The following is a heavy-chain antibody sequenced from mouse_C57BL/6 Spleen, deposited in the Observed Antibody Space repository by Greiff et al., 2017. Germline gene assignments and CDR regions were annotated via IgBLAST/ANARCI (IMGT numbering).Heavy chain of an antibody. V-gene: IGHV5-4*03. J-gene: IGHJ3*01. CDR2: ISDGGSYT. CDR1: GFTFSSYA. CDR3: ARGGGGNYVFAY. Sequence: EVMLVESGGGLVKPGGSLKLSCAASGFTFSSYAMSWVRQTPEKRLEWVATISDGGSYTYYPDNVKGRFTISRDNAKNNLYLQMSHLKSEDTAMYYCARGGGGNYVFAYWGQGTLVTVSA. D-gene: IGHD2-1*01.